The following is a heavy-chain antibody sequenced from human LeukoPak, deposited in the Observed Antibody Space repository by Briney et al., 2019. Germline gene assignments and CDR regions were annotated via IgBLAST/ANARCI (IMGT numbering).Heavy chain of an antibody. CDR3: ARERRVRYSSSSGHFDY. Sequence: SVTVSCKASGGTFSSYAISWVRQAPGQGLEWMGGIIPIFGTANYAQKFQGRVTITADESTSTAYMELSSLRSEDTAVYYCARERRVRYSSSSGHFDYWGQGTLVTVSS. J-gene: IGHJ4*02. V-gene: IGHV1-69*13. CDR1: GGTFSSYA. CDR2: IIPIFGTA. D-gene: IGHD6-6*01.